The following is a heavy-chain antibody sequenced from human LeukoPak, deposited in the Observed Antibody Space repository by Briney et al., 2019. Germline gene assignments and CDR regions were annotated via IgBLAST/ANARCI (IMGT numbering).Heavy chain of an antibody. CDR1: GGSISGYH. CDR2: IYYTGNA. Sequence: RASETLSLTCTVTGGSISGYHWNWIRQSPGKGLEWLANIYYTGNADYNPSLKSRVTISVDTSKNEISLILSSVTAADTAVYYCARKTYCSGGRCYGENWFDPWGQGTLVTVSS. J-gene: IGHJ5*02. D-gene: IGHD2-15*01. CDR3: ARKTYCSGGRCYGENWFDP. V-gene: IGHV4-59*08.